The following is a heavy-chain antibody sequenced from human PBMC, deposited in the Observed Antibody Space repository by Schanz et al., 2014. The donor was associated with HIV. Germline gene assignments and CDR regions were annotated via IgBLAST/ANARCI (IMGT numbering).Heavy chain of an antibody. CDR1: GLDFSVYT. CDR2: ISGSGHYI. Sequence: VQLVESGGGVVQPGGSLRLSCAASGLDFSVYTMNWVRQTPRKGLEWVSSISGSGHYIYFADSLRGRFSIFRDNAQNLVYLQMNSLRVDDTAVYYCAKDLQGLARQGGMDVWGQGTTVTVSS. V-gene: IGHV3-21*06. J-gene: IGHJ6*02. D-gene: IGHD6-6*01. CDR3: AKDLQGLARQGGMDV.